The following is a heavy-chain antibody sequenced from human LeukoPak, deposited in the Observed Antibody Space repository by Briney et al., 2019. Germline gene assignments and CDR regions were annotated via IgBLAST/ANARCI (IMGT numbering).Heavy chain of an antibody. J-gene: IGHJ5*02. CDR1: GGSISSHY. D-gene: IGHD3-3*01. V-gene: IGHV4-59*11. CDR2: IYYSGST. CDR3: ARLFREGVWYYDFWSGYSPSNWFDP. Sequence: SATLSLTCTVSGGSISSHYWSWIRQPPGKGLEWIGYIYYSGSTNYNPSLKSRVTISVDTSKNQFSLKLSSVTAADTAVYYCARLFREGVWYYDFWSGYSPSNWFDPWGQGTLVTVSS.